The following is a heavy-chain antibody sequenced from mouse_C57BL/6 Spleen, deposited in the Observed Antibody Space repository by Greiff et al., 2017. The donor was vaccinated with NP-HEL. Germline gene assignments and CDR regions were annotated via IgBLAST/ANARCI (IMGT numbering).Heavy chain of an antibody. CDR1: GYTFTSYW. V-gene: IGHV1-69*01. J-gene: IGHJ2*01. CDR2: IDPSDSYT. D-gene: IGHD2-4*01. Sequence: QVQLKQPGAELVMPGASVKLSCKASGYTFTSYWMHWVKQRPGQGLEWIGEIDPSDSYTNYNQKFKGKSTLTVDKSSSTAYMQLSSLTSEDSAVYYCARVGDYDGGFDYWGQGTTLTVSS. CDR3: ARVGDYDGGFDY.